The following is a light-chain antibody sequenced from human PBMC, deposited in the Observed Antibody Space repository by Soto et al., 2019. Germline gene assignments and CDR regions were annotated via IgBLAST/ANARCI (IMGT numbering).Light chain of an antibody. CDR1: SNDVGGYNY. CDR3: SSYTSDNTYV. V-gene: IGLV2-14*01. CDR2: DVS. J-gene: IGLJ1*01. Sequence: QSALTQPASVSGSPGQSITISCSGTSNDVGGYNYVSWYQQHPGKAPRVMIYDVSNRPSGVSTRFSGSKSGNTATLTISGLQAEDEADYYCSSYTSDNTYVFATGTKVTVL.